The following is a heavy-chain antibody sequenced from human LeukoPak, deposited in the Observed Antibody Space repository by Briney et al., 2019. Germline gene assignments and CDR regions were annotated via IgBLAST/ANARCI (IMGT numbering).Heavy chain of an antibody. J-gene: IGHJ6*02. V-gene: IGHV1-2*04. CDR3: ARGEMFTRGHYYYGMDV. CDR1: GYIFPDYY. D-gene: IGHD5-24*01. Sequence: ASVKVSCKGSGYIFPDYYIYWVRQAPGQGLEWMGRINPNSGGTNYAQKFQGWVTMTRDTSISTAYMELSRLRSDDTAVYYCARGEMFTRGHYYYGMDVWGQGTTVTVSS. CDR2: INPNSGGT.